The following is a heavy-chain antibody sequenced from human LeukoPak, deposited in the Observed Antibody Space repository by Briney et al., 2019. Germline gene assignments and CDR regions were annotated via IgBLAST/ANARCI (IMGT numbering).Heavy chain of an antibody. Sequence: SETLSLTCAVSGYSISSGYYWGWIRQPPGKGLEWIGSIYHSGSTYYNPSLKSRVTISVDTSKNQFSLKLSSVTAADTAVYYCARLSRRTIFGVVPIGYYFDYWGQGTLVTVSS. J-gene: IGHJ4*02. V-gene: IGHV4-38-2*01. CDR3: ARLSRRTIFGVVPIGYYFDY. CDR2: IYHSGST. D-gene: IGHD3-3*01. CDR1: GYSISSGYY.